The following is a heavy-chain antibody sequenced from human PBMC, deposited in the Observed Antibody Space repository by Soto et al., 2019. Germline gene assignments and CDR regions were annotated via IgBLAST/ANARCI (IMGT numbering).Heavy chain of an antibody. CDR1: GFTFDDYA. D-gene: IGHD4-17*01. J-gene: IGHJ3*02. CDR3: ATDMCYGDYGCAFDI. CDR2: ISWNSGSI. V-gene: IGHV3-9*01. Sequence: EVQLVESGGGLVQPGRSLRLSCAASGFTFDDYAMHWVRQAPGKGLEWVSGISWNSGSIGYADSVKGRFTISRDNAKNSLYLQMNSLRAEDTALYYCATDMCYGDYGCAFDIWGQGTMVTVSS.